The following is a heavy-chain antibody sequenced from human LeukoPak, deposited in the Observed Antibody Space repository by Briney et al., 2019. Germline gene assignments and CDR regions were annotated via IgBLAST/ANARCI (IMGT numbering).Heavy chain of an antibody. CDR2: IGYSGDKI. CDR1: GIPFTSYA. CDR3: ANAHNYDGPYDY. V-gene: IGHV3-23*01. J-gene: IGHJ4*02. D-gene: IGHD3-22*01. Sequence: GGSLRLSCAASGIPFTSYAMRWVRQAPGKGLEWVVSIGYSGDKIHYADSVKGRFTISRDNSRDTLFLQMNSLRADDTATYFCANAHNYDGPYDYWGQGTLVTVSS.